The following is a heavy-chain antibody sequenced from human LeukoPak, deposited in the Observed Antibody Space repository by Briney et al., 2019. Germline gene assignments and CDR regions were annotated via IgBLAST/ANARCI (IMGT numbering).Heavy chain of an antibody. J-gene: IGHJ5*02. D-gene: IGHD3-9*01. CDR3: ARGKDDILPGENWFDP. CDR1: GFTFSSYW. Sequence: GGSLRLSCAASGFTFSSYWMNWVRQAPGKGLEWVANIKQDGSEKYYVDSVKGRFTISRDNAKNSLYLPMNSLRAEDTAVYYCARGKDDILPGENWFDPWGQGTLVTVSS. V-gene: IGHV3-7*03. CDR2: IKQDGSEK.